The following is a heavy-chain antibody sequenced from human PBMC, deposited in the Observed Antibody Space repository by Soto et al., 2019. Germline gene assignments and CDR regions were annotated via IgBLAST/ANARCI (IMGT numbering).Heavy chain of an antibody. V-gene: IGHV1-69*01. D-gene: IGHD3-22*01. CDR1: GGIFGSHG. Sequence: QVQLIQSEAEVKKPGSSVRVSCTASGGIFGSHGFSWVRQAPGQRLKWVGGFIPIFRTLTYTEKFQARVRIAADESTNTVYLDLSSLTSEDTAVYYCVRDRRIYYSDPHDEFVASDYEVWGQGTMVSVSS. CDR3: VRDRRIYYSDPHDEFVASDYEV. CDR2: FIPIFRTL. J-gene: IGHJ3*01.